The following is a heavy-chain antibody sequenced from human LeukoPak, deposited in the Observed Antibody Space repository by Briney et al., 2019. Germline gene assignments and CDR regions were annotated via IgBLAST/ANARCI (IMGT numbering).Heavy chain of an antibody. Sequence: GGSLRLSCAASGFTFSSHWMSWVRQARGKGLEWVANIKQDGTEKYYVDSVKGRFTISRDNSKNSQYLQMNSLRAEDAAVYYCARYSSCGGGFDYWGQGSLVTVSS. J-gene: IGHJ4*02. CDR1: GFTFSSHW. D-gene: IGHD6-6*01. CDR2: IKQDGTEK. CDR3: ARYSSCGGGFDY. V-gene: IGHV3-7*04.